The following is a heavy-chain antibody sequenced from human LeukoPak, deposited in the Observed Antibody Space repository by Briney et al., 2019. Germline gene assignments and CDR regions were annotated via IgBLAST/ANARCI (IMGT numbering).Heavy chain of an antibody. CDR1: GGSISITSYY. V-gene: IGHV4-39*07. D-gene: IGHD2-2*01. Sequence: PSETLSLTCTVSGGSISITSYYWGWIRQPPGKGLEWIGSMYSSGSTYYNPSLKSRVTISVDTSKNQFSLKLSSVTAADTAVYYCARGPPDCSSTSCYAFDAFDIWGQGTMVTVSS. J-gene: IGHJ3*02. CDR2: MYSSGST. CDR3: ARGPPDCSSTSCYAFDAFDI.